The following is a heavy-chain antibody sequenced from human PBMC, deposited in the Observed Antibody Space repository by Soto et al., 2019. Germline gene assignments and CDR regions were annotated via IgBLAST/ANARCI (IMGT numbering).Heavy chain of an antibody. CDR1: GGSFSSYI. CDR2: IIPVLGVE. V-gene: IGHV1-69*02. J-gene: IGHJ6*02. Sequence: QVQLVQSGAEVKKPGSSVKVSCKASGGSFSSYIVSWVRQAPGQGLEWMGRIIPVLGVEYYAQKFQGRVTITADKSTRTDYMELSSLRSEDTAVYYCAKSPNPGSATPSDYGMDVWGLGTTVTVS. D-gene: IGHD2-15*01. CDR3: AKSPNPGSATPSDYGMDV.